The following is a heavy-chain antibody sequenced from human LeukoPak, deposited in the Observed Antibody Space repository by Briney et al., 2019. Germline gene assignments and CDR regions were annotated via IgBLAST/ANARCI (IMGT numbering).Heavy chain of an antibody. V-gene: IGHV3-66*01. CDR1: GFTVTVNY. Sequence: GGSLRLSCAVSGFTVTVNYMSWVRQAPGKGLEWVSIIYKSGTISYADSVKGRFIISRDSSTNALSLQMTSLRAEDTAVYYCAADFYTSYHLGYWGQGTLVTVSS. CDR2: IYKSGTI. CDR3: AADFYTSYHLGY. J-gene: IGHJ4*02. D-gene: IGHD3-16*01.